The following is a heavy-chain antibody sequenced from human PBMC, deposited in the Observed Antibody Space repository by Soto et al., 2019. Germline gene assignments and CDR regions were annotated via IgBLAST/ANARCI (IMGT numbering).Heavy chain of an antibody. D-gene: IGHD3-3*01. CDR2: IYYSGST. V-gene: IGHV4-39*01. J-gene: IGHJ3*02. CDR3: ARQRSVLRFLEWSSLDAFDI. Sequence: SETLSLTCTVSGGSISSSSYYWGWIRQPPGKGLEWIGSIYYSGSTYYNPSLKSRVTISVDTSKNQFSLKLSSVTAADTAVYYCARQRSVLRFLEWSSLDAFDIWGQGTMATVSS. CDR1: GGSISSSSYY.